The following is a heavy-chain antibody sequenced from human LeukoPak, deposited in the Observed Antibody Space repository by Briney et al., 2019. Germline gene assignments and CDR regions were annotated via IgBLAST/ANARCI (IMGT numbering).Heavy chain of an antibody. J-gene: IGHJ5*02. V-gene: IGHV4-30-2*01. D-gene: IGHD6-13*01. CDR1: GGSLSSGGYY. CDR2: IYHSGST. CDR3: ARGIAAAGGWFDP. Sequence: SETLSLTCTVSGGSLSSGGYYWSWIRQPPGKGLEWIGYIYHSGSTYYNPSLKSRVTISVDRSKNQFSLKLSSVTAADTAVYYCARGIAAAGGWFDPWGQGTLVTVSS.